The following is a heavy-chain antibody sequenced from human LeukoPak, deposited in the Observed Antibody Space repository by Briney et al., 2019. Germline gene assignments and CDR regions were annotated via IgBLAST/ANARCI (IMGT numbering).Heavy chain of an antibody. Sequence: GGSLRLSCAASGFTVSSNYMSWVRQAPGKGLVWVSRVNTDGSSTNYADSVKGRFTISRDNAKNTLYLQMNSLRAEDTAVYYCAREGTIRAYYYMDVWGKGTTVTVSS. D-gene: IGHD3-10*01. CDR2: VNTDGSST. J-gene: IGHJ6*03. CDR3: AREGTIRAYYYMDV. CDR1: GFTVSSNY. V-gene: IGHV3-74*01.